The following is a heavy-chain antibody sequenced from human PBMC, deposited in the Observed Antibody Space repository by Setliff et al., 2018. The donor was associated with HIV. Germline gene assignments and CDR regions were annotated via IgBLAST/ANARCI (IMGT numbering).Heavy chain of an antibody. D-gene: IGHD2-2*01. V-gene: IGHV1-3*01. CDR3: ARGGVCTSTSCGGNYYYGMDV. Sequence: ASVKVSCKASGYTFSTYAMHWVRQAPGQRLEWMGWISAGKGMTKYSKKFQGRVTLTRDTAASTAYMELSSLRSEDTAVYYCARGGVCTSTSCGGNYYYGMDVWGQGTTVTVSS. CDR2: ISAGKGMT. CDR1: GYTFSTYA. J-gene: IGHJ6*02.